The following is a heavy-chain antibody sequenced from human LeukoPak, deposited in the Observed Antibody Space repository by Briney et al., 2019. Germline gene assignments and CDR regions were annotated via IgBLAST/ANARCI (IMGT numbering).Heavy chain of an antibody. Sequence: GGSLRLSCAASGFTFSRYAMNWVRQVPGKGLVWVSRINSDGSSTTYADSVKGRFTISRDNAKNMLYLQMNSLRAEDTAVYYCATERAGRDGYIVFDYWGQGTLVTVSS. CDR2: INSDGSST. CDR3: ATERAGRDGYIVFDY. D-gene: IGHD5-24*01. CDR1: GFTFSRYA. J-gene: IGHJ4*02. V-gene: IGHV3-74*01.